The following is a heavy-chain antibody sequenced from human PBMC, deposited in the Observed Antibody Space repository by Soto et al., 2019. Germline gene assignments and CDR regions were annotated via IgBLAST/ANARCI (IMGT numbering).Heavy chain of an antibody. D-gene: IGHD4-17*01. CDR1: GYTFSNYG. V-gene: IGHV1-18*01. CDR3: ARPTTLRNPKYSYYYYMDV. Sequence: QVQLAQSGAEVKKPGASVEVSCRASGYTFSNYGISWVRQAPGQGLEWMAWISVNTGDTNFAQKFQGRLTVTTDTSTSTAYMELRGLRSDDTAVYYCARPTTLRNPKYSYYYYMDVWGKGTTVTVS. CDR2: ISVNTGDT. J-gene: IGHJ6*03.